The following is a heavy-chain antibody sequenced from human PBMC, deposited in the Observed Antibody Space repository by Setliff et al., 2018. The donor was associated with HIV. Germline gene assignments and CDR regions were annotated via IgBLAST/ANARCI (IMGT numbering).Heavy chain of an antibody. J-gene: IGHJ4*02. CDR3: ARASYYGSGIYYIWGYFDY. V-gene: IGHV4-59*01. CDR1: GDSSSNDY. Sequence: SETLSLTCTVSGDSSSNDYWTWVRQPPGKGLEWIGNIHTSGTTKYNPSLNSRVTISVDTSRNQFSLKLSSVTAADTAFYYCARASYYGSGIYYIWGYFDYWGQGTLVTVSS. D-gene: IGHD3-10*01. CDR2: IHTSGTT.